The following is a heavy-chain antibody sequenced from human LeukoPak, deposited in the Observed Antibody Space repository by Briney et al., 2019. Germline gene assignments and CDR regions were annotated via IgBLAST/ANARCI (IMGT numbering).Heavy chain of an antibody. D-gene: IGHD2-2*03. V-gene: IGHV5-51*01. Sequence: GESLKISCKGSGYRFSTSWIGWVRQLPGKGLEWMVMIYPDDSNIRYGPSFQGQVTISADKSISTAYLHWNSLKASDTAMYYCARLTTGYGKIDYWGQGTLVTVSS. CDR3: ARLTTGYGKIDY. CDR2: IYPDDSNI. J-gene: IGHJ4*02. CDR1: GYRFSTSW.